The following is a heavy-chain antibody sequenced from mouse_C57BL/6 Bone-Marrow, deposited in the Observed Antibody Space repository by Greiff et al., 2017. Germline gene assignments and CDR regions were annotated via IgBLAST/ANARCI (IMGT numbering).Heavy chain of an antibody. V-gene: IGHV5-9*01. CDR2: ISGGGGNT. D-gene: IGHD1-1*01. Sequence: VMLVESGGGLVKPGGSLKLSCAASGFTFSSYTMSWVRQTPEKRLEWVATISGGGGNTYYPDSVKGRFTISRDNAKNTLYLQMSSLRSEDTALYYCARQDTTVVHCDYGGQGTTLTVSS. J-gene: IGHJ2*01. CDR1: GFTFSSYT. CDR3: ARQDTTVVHCDY.